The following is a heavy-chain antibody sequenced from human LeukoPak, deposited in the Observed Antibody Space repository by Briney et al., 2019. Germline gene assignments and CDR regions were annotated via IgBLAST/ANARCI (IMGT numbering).Heavy chain of an antibody. J-gene: IGHJ3*01. V-gene: IGHV3-23*01. CDR2: ISFSGANS. D-gene: IGHD5-24*01. CDR3: ARDIQLSS. CDR1: GFTFCDSA. Sequence: GGSLRLSCAASGFTFCDSAMTWVRQAPGKGLDWVSLISFSGANSYYADSVKGRFTISRDNSKDTLFLQMNSLRAEDTAIYYCARDIQLSSWGLGTMVTVSS.